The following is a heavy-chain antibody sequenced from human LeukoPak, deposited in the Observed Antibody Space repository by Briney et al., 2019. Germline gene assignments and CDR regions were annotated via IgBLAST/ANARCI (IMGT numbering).Heavy chain of an antibody. V-gene: IGHV4-61*02. CDR1: GGSISSGSYY. D-gene: IGHD2-2*01. J-gene: IGHJ2*01. CDR2: IYTSGST. Sequence: PSETLSLTCTVSGGSISSGSYYWSWIRQPAGKGLEWIGRIYTSGSTNYNPSLKSRVTISVDTSKNQFSLKLSSVTAADTAVYYCARDRSLVPAAIRPSWYFDLWGRGTLVTVSS. CDR3: ARDRSLVPAAIRPSWYFDL.